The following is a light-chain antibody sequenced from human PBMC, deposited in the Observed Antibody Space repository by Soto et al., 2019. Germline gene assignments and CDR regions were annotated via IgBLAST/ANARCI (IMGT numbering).Light chain of an antibody. CDR1: QSISDL. Sequence: DXQMTQSPSTLSASVGDRVTITCRASQSISDLLAWYQQKPGKAPKLLIYKASNLKSGVPSRFSGSGSGTEYTLTISSLQPDDFASYYCQQYNGYWTFGQGTKVEI. J-gene: IGKJ1*01. CDR3: QQYNGYWT. V-gene: IGKV1-5*03. CDR2: KAS.